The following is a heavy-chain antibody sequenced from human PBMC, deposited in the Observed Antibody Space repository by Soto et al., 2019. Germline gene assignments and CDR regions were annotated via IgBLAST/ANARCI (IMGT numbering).Heavy chain of an antibody. CDR2: INHSGST. D-gene: IGHD6-13*01. V-gene: IGHV4-39*07. CDR1: GGSISSSSYY. CDR3: AGLRRGQQLTVVWFDP. Sequence: SETLSLTCTVSGGSISSSSYYWGWIRRPPGKGLEWIGEINHSGSTNYNPSLKSRVTISVDTSKNQFSLKLSSVTAADTAVYYCAGLRRGQQLTVVWFDPWGQGTLVTVSS. J-gene: IGHJ5*02.